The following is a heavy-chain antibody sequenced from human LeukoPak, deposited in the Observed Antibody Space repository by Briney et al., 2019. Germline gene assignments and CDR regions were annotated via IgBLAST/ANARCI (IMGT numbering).Heavy chain of an antibody. CDR1: GFTFSNAW. V-gene: IGHV3-15*01. J-gene: IGHJ4*02. CDR3: TTETSYYYDSSGYYASGQLGY. Sequence: TPGGSLRLSCAASGFTFSNAWMSWVRQAPGKGPEWVGRIKSKTDGGTTDYAATVKGRFTISRDDSKNTLYLQMNSLKTEDTAVYYCTTETSYYYDSSGYYASGQLGYWGQGTLVTVSS. CDR2: IKSKTDGGTT. D-gene: IGHD3-22*01.